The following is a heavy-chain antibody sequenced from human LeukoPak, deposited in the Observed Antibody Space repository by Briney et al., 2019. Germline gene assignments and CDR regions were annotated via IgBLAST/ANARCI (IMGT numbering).Heavy chain of an antibody. CDR2: ISYDGSNK. CDR3: AKVLDDYGDYSGAFDI. D-gene: IGHD4-17*01. CDR1: GFTFSSYG. V-gene: IGHV3-30*18. Sequence: GGSLRLSCAASGFTFSSYGMHWVRQAPGKGLEWVAVISYDGSNKYYADSVKGRFTTSRDNSKNTLYLQMNSLRAEDTAVYYCAKVLDDYGDYSGAFDIWGQGTMVTVSS. J-gene: IGHJ3*02.